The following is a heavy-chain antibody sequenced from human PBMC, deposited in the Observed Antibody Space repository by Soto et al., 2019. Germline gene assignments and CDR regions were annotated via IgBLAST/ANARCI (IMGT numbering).Heavy chain of an antibody. V-gene: IGHV3-30*18. CDR3: AKDYTGLYYDILTGPHYFDY. CDR1: GFTFSSYG. CDR2: ISYDGSNK. D-gene: IGHD3-9*01. Sequence: GGSLRLSCAASGFTFSSYGMHWVRQAPGKGLEWVAVISYDGSNKYYADSVKGRFTISRDNSKNTLYLQMNSLRAEDTAVYYCAKDYTGLYYDILTGPHYFDYWGQGTLVTVSS. J-gene: IGHJ4*02.